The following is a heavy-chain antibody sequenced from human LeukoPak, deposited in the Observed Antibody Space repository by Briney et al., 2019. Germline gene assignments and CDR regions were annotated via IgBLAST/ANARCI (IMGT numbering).Heavy chain of an antibody. CDR3: ARLFPPYGDYVPYYYGMDV. CDR1: GGSISSGGYY. CDR2: IYHSGST. D-gene: IGHD4-17*01. Sequence: SQTLSLTCTVSGGSISSGGYYWSWIRQPPGKGLEWIGYIYHSGSTYYNPSLKSRVTISVDTSKNQFSLKLSSVTAADTAVYYCARLFPPYGDYVPYYYGMDVWGQGTTVTVSS. V-gene: IGHV4-30-2*01. J-gene: IGHJ6*02.